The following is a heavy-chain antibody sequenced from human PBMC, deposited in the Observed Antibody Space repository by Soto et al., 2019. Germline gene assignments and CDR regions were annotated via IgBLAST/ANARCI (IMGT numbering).Heavy chain of an antibody. Sequence: QVHLQQWGAGLLKPSETLSLTCGVYGGSLRGSYWSWIRQPPGKALEWLGKVTHSGSTTFNPSLKGRVIVSVDTSYNQFSLKLTSVTAADTAVYYCARGHIPVYGPVPDYFDSWGQGTLVTVSS. D-gene: IGHD2-21*01. V-gene: IGHV4-34*02. CDR1: GGSLRGSY. CDR2: VTHSGST. J-gene: IGHJ4*02. CDR3: ARGHIPVYGPVPDYFDS.